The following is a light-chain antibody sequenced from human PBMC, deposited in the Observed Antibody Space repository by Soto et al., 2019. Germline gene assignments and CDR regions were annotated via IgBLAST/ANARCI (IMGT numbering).Light chain of an antibody. V-gene: IGLV2-11*01. CDR3: CSYAGTYTWV. CDR1: SSDVGRYNY. Sequence: QSALTQPRSVSGSPGQSVTISCTGASSDVGRYNYVSWYHHLPGKAPKLIIYDVNKRPSGVPDRFSGSKSANTAYLTISGLQAEDEADYYCCSYAGTYTWVFGGGTKLTVL. CDR2: DVN. J-gene: IGLJ3*02.